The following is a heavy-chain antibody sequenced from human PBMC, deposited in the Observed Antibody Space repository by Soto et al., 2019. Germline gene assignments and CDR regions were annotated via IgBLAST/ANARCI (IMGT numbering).Heavy chain of an antibody. D-gene: IGHD4-17*01. Sequence: PSETLSLTSAVSGGSISSGGYSWSWIRQPPGKGLEWIGYIYHSGSTYYNPSLKSRVTISVDRSKNQFSLKLSSVPAADTAEYYCARARDYARGSNFDYWGQGTLVTVSS. V-gene: IGHV4-30-2*01. CDR1: GGSISSGGYS. CDR3: ARARDYARGSNFDY. J-gene: IGHJ4*02. CDR2: IYHSGST.